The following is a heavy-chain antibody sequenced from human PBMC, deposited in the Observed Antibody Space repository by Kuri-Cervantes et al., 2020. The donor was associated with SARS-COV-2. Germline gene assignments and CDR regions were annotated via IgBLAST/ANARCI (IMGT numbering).Heavy chain of an antibody. CDR2: IYYSGST. J-gene: IGHJ3*02. Sequence: SETLSLTCTVSGGSISSSSYYWGWIRQPPGKGLEWIGSIYYSGSTYHNPSLKSRVTVSVDTSKNQFSLKLSSVTAADTAVYYCARRLEYANAFDIWGQGTMVTVSS. CDR1: GGSISSSSYY. D-gene: IGHD2-2*01. V-gene: IGHV4-39*01. CDR3: ARRLEYANAFDI.